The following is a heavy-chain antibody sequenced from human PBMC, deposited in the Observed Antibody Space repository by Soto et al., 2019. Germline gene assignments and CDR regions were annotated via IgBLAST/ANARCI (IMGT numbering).Heavy chain of an antibody. CDR3: ARSFRVAAAGPFDY. D-gene: IGHD6-13*01. CDR1: GGSISSGGYY. Sequence: SETLSLTCTVSGGSISSGGYYWSWIRRHPGKGLEWIGYIYYSGSTYYNPSLKSRVTISVDTSKNQFSLKLSSVTAADTAVYYCARSFRVAAAGPFDYWGQGTLVTVSS. J-gene: IGHJ4*02. CDR2: IYYSGST. V-gene: IGHV4-31*03.